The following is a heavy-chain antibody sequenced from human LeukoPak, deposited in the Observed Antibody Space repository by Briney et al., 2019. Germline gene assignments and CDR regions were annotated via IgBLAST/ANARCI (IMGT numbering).Heavy chain of an antibody. CDR2: IYDSGGT. Sequence: PSETLSLTCTVSGGSIRSSYYYWGWIRQPPGKGLEWIGSIYDSGGTYYNPSLKSRVTISVDTSKNQFSLKLSSVTAADTAVYYCARSQHCSSTSCFGFDPWGQGTLVTVSS. V-gene: IGHV4-39*07. D-gene: IGHD2-2*01. CDR3: ARSQHCSSTSCFGFDP. CDR1: GGSIRSSYYY. J-gene: IGHJ5*02.